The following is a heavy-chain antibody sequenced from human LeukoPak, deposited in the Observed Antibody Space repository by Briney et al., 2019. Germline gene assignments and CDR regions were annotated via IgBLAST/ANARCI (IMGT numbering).Heavy chain of an antibody. CDR1: GFTFSSYE. V-gene: IGHV3-48*03. CDR2: ISSSGSTI. Sequence: GGSQRLSCAASGFTFSSYEMNWVRQAPGKGLEWVSYISSSGSTIYYADSVKGRFISSRDNAKNSLYLQMNSLRAEDTAVYYCARDCIEGPCDVWGQGTMVAVSS. D-gene: IGHD1-26*01. CDR3: ARDCIEGPCDV. J-gene: IGHJ3*01.